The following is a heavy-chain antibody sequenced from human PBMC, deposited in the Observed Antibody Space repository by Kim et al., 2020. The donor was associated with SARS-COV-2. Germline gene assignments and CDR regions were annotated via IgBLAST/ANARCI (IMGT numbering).Heavy chain of an antibody. CDR3: ARDRCSSTSCYGGYYGMDV. V-gene: IGHV3-11*06. Sequence: GRFTISRDNAKNALYLQMNSLRAEDTAVYYCARDRCSSTSCYGGYYGMDVWGQGTTVTVSS. J-gene: IGHJ6*02. D-gene: IGHD2-2*01.